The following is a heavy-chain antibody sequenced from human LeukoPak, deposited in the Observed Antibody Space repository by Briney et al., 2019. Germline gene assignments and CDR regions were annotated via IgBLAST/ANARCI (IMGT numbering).Heavy chain of an antibody. Sequence: PGGSLRLSCAASGFTFSSYAMSWVRQAPGKGLEWVSAISGGGGSTYYADSVEGRFTISRDNSKNTLYLQMNSLRAEDTAVYYCAKDQAVATTFDYWGQGTLVTVSS. J-gene: IGHJ4*02. CDR1: GFTFSSYA. D-gene: IGHD5-12*01. CDR2: ISGGGGST. CDR3: AKDQAVATTFDY. V-gene: IGHV3-23*01.